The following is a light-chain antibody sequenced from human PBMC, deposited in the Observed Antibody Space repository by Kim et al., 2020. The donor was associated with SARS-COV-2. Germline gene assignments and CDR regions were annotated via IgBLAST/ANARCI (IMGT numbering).Light chain of an antibody. CDR3: QSFDSSLSGWI. CDR1: FD. V-gene: IGLV1-40*01. Sequence: FDVHWYQQVPGTAPRLVIYGNNNRPLGVPDRFSGSKSGTSASLTITGLQAEDEAAYYCQSFDSSLSGWIFGGGTQLTVL. J-gene: IGLJ2*01. CDR2: GNN.